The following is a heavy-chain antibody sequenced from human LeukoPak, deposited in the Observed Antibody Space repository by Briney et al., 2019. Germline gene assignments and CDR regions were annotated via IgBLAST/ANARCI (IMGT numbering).Heavy chain of an antibody. V-gene: IGHV3-9*01. CDR1: GFTFDDYA. J-gene: IGHJ6*02. D-gene: IGHD6-13*01. Sequence: GRSLRLSCAASGFTFDDYAMHWVRQAPGKGLEWVSGITWNTGSIGYADSVKGRFTISRDNAKNSLYLQMNSLRAEDTAVYYCARDSAAAGPWYYYYGMDVWGQGTTVTVSS. CDR2: ITWNTGSI. CDR3: ARDSAAAGPWYYYYGMDV.